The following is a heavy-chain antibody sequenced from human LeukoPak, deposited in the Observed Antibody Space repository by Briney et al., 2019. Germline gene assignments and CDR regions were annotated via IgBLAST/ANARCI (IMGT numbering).Heavy chain of an antibody. CDR1: GFTFSTYT. J-gene: IGHJ4*02. V-gene: IGHV3-30-3*01. CDR3: ATPREGNSRDFDX. Sequence: GRSLRLSCAASGFTFSTYTMYWLRQAPGKGLEWVTFKSYDGSNEDYADSVKGRFTISRDNSKNTLYLQMTSLRTEDTAVYYCATPREGNSRDFDXXXQGTXVTVSS. D-gene: IGHD3-10*01. CDR2: KSYDGSNE.